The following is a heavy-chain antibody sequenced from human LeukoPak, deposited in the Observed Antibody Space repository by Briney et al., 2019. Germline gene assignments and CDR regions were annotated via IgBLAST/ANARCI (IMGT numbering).Heavy chain of an antibody. D-gene: IGHD3-22*01. V-gene: IGHV4-34*01. CDR2: ISPSGST. CDR3: ARGRQEISMILVVMTGVSYYLDV. CDR1: GGSFSGYY. Sequence: PSETLSLTCAVYGGSFSGYYWTWIRQSPGKGLEWIGEISPSGSTYYNPSLKSRLTISGDTSKSQFSLRLTSVTAADTAVYYCARGRQEISMILVVMTGVSYYLDVWGKGTTVTVSS. J-gene: IGHJ6*03.